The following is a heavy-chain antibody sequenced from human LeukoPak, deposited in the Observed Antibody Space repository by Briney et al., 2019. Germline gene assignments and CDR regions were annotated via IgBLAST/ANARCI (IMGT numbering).Heavy chain of an antibody. D-gene: IGHD3-9*01. CDR3: AKSSSSRNFDWLLYEGGYYFDY. J-gene: IGHJ4*02. Sequence: SLRLSCAASGFTFSSYAMHWVRQAPGKGLEWVAVISYDGSNKYYADSVKGRFTISRDNSKNTLYLQMNSLRAEDTAVYYCAKSSSSRNFDWLLYEGGYYFDYWGQGTLVTVSS. V-gene: IGHV3-30-3*02. CDR2: ISYDGSNK. CDR1: GFTFSSYA.